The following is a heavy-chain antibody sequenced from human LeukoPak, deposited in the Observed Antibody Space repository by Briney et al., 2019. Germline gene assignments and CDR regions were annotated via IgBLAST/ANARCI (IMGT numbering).Heavy chain of an antibody. CDR1: VDAFSISA. Sequence: SEKLSCNASVDAFSISAISWVRQAPGQGLEWMGGMIPIFCTANYAQKYQDRVKITGDESTSTAYMELSSLRSEDTAVYYCARDEDNWNDVFYYYYGMDVWGKGTTVTVFS. V-gene: IGHV1-69*13. CDR2: MIPIFCTA. D-gene: IGHD1-1*01. J-gene: IGHJ6*04. CDR3: ARDEDNWNDVFYYYYGMDV.